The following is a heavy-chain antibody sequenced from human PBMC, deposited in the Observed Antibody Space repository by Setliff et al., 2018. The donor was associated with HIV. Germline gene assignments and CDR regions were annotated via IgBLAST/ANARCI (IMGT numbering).Heavy chain of an antibody. CDR2: ITSSGRSI. D-gene: IGHD2-2*01. CDR3: ARSSLVVPSAKTHYFFDL. Sequence: QTGGSLRLSCGASGFTFSNYNMNWVRQAPGKGLEWVSYITSSGRSISYADSVKGRFTISRVNAKNSLYLQMSSLRAEDTAVYYCARSSLVVPSAKTHYFFDLWGRGTLVTVS. CDR1: GFTFSNYN. V-gene: IGHV3-48*04. J-gene: IGHJ2*01.